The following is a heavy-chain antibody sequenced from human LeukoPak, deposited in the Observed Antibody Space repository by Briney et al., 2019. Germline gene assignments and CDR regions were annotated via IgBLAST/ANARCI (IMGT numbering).Heavy chain of an antibody. V-gene: IGHV3-23*01. D-gene: IGHD2-2*01. Sequence: QPGGSLRLSCAVSGFTFSSYAMSWVRQAPGKGLEWVSAISGSGGSTYYADSVKGRFTISRDNSKNTLYLQMNSLRAEDTAVYYCAKDHMADHCSSTSCYGTWMPWPTPSGMDVWGQGTTVTVSS. CDR3: AKDHMADHCSSTSCYGTWMPWPTPSGMDV. CDR1: GFTFSSYA. CDR2: ISGSGGST. J-gene: IGHJ6*02.